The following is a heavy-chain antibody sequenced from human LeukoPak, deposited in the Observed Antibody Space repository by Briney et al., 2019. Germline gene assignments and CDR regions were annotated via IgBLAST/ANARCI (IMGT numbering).Heavy chain of an antibody. CDR1: GFTFSNAW. V-gene: IGHV3-15*01. CDR3: PTRMVRGLNYYYGMDV. Sequence: PGGSLRLSCAASGFTFSNAWMSWVRQAPGKGLEWVGRFKSKSDGGTTDYAGPVTGRFTISRDDSKNTLYLQMNSLKTEDTAVYYCPTRMVRGLNYYYGMDVWGKGTTVTVSS. J-gene: IGHJ6*04. D-gene: IGHD3-10*01. CDR2: FKSKSDGGTT.